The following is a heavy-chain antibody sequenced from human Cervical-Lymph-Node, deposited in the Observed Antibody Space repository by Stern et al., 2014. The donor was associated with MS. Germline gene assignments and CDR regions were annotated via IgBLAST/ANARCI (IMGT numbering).Heavy chain of an antibody. J-gene: IGHJ4*02. CDR2: VNPRGVTT. Sequence: QLVQSGAEVKKPGASVKVSCKASGFTFTSYYMHWVRQAPGQGLEWMGVVNPRGVTTVYAQRFQGRVSMTRDTSTSTVYMELSSLRSEDTAVYYCARDVPPSTSYYDTSGYPFDYWGQGTLVTVSS. CDR1: GFTFTSYY. D-gene: IGHD3-22*01. CDR3: ARDVPPSTSYYDTSGYPFDY. V-gene: IGHV1-46*01.